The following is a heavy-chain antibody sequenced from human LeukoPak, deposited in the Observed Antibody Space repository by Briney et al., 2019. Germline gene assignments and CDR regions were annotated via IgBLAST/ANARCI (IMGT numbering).Heavy chain of an antibody. CDR3: ARLGRGSSNY. J-gene: IGHJ4*02. CDR2: INHSGST. Sequence: SETLSLTCAVYGGSFSGYYWSWIRQPPGKGLEWIGEINHSGSTNYNPSLKSRVTISVDTSKNQFSLKLSSVTAVDTAVYYCARLGRGSSNYWGQGTLVTVSS. V-gene: IGHV4-34*01. D-gene: IGHD6-13*01. CDR1: GGSFSGYY.